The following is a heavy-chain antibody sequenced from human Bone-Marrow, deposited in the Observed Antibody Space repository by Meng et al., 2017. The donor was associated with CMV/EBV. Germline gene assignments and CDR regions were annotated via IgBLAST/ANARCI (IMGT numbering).Heavy chain of an antibody. CDR1: GYTFTGYY. D-gene: IGHD5-12*01. J-gene: IGHJ6*02. CDR2: INPNSGGT. V-gene: IGHV1-2*02. CDR3: ARVIVATLGYYYGMDV. Sequence: ASVKVSCKASGYTFTGYYMHWVRQAPGQGLEWMGWINPNSGGTNYAQKFQGRVTMTRDTSISTAYMELGRLRSDDTAVYYCARVIVATLGYYYGMDVWGQGTTVTVSS.